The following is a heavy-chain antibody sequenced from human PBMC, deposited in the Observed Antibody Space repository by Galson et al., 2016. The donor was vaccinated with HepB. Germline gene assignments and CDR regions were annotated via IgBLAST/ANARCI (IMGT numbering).Heavy chain of an antibody. CDR2: IYQSGTT. CDR3: AWLIPVTGTRGFDI. Sequence: SETLSLTCAVFGGSVTSGYWWSWVRQPPGKGLEWIGDIYQSGTTNYNPSLQSRVTISMDTSNNELSLRLNFLTAADTAVYYRAWLIPVTGTRGFDIWGQGTMVTVSS. J-gene: IGHJ3*02. V-gene: IGHV4-4*02. CDR1: GGSVTSGYW. D-gene: IGHD3-16*01.